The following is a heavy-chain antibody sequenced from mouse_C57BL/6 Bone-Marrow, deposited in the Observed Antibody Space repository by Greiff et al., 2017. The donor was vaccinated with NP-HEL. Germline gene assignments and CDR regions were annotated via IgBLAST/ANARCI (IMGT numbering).Heavy chain of an antibody. CDR3: TLITTVVAPYAMDY. CDR1: GYTFTSYW. D-gene: IGHD1-1*01. J-gene: IGHJ4*01. CDR2: IYPGNSDT. Sequence: VQLQQSGTVLARPGASVKMSCKTSGYTFTSYWMHWVKQRPGQGLEWIGAIYPGNSDTSYNQKFKGKAKLTAVTSASTAYMELSSLTNEDSAVYYCTLITTVVAPYAMDYWGQGTSVTVSS. V-gene: IGHV1-5*01.